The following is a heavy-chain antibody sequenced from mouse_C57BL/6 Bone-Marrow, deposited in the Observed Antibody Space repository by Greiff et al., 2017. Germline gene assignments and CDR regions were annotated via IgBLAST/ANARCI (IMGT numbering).Heavy chain of an antibody. CDR3: AREDYYYGSSSWFAY. V-gene: IGHV1-69*01. CDR1: GYTFTSYW. D-gene: IGHD1-1*01. CDR2: IDPSDSYP. J-gene: IGHJ3*01. Sequence: QVHVKQPGAELVMPGASVKLSCKASGYTFTSYWMHWVKQRPGQGLEWIGEIDPSDSYPNYNQKFKGKSTLTVDKSSRTAYMQLSSLISEDSAVYYCAREDYYYGSSSWFAYWGQGTLVTVSA.